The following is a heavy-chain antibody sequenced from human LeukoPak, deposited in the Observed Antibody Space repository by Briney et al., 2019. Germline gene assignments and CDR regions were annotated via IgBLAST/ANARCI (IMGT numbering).Heavy chain of an antibody. CDR2: IYSSGST. CDR1: GGSISNFY. V-gene: IGHV4-4*07. Sequence: SETLSLTCTVSGGSISNFYWSWIRQPAGKTLEWIGRIYSSGSTNYNPSLKSRVTMSLDTSKNQFSLKLSSVTAADTAVYFCARETTGAGTARPFDYWGQGTLVTVSS. J-gene: IGHJ4*02. CDR3: ARETTGAGTARPFDY. D-gene: IGHD6-13*01.